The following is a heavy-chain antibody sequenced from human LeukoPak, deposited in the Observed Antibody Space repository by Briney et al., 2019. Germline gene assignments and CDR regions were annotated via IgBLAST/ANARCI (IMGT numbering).Heavy chain of an antibody. Sequence: PGGSLRLSCAASGFTFSSYAMSWVRQAPGKGLEWVSAISGSGGSTYYADSVKGRFTISRDNSKNTLYLQMNSLRAEDTAVYYCAKDLGAFNYQWEPNAGWGQGTLLTVSS. J-gene: IGHJ4*02. CDR1: GFTFSSYA. CDR3: AKDLGAFNYQWEPNAG. CDR2: ISGSGGST. V-gene: IGHV3-23*01. D-gene: IGHD1-26*01.